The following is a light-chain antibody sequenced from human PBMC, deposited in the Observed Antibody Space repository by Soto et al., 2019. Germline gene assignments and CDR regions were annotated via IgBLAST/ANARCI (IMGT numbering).Light chain of an antibody. CDR3: LQYSTWPPLYT. CDR1: QSVSSY. V-gene: IGKV3-15*01. Sequence: EIVMTQSPATLSVSLGERVTLSCRASQSVSSYLAWYQQKPGQAPRLRISDASTRATDIPDRFSGSGSGTDFTLTIRSLLSTDLAVYYCLQYSTWPPLYTFGQGTKLEIK. J-gene: IGKJ2*01. CDR2: DAS.